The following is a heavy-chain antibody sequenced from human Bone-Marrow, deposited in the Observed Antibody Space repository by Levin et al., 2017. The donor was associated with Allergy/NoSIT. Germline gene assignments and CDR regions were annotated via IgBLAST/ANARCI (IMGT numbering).Heavy chain of an antibody. CDR1: GFTFSRYS. J-gene: IGHJ4*02. D-gene: IGHD2-2*01. CDR3: ARPDCSGTSCYYFFDS. CDR2: ISRSSSTI. V-gene: IGHV3-48*02. Sequence: SCAASGFTFSRYSMNWVRQAPGRGPEWVSYISRSSSTISYADSVKGRFTISRDNAKNSLYLQMNSLRDEDTAVYYCARPDCSGTSCYYFFDSWGQGTLVTVSS.